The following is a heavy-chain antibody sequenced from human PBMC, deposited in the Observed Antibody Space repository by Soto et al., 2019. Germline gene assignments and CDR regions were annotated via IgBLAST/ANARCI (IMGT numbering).Heavy chain of an antibody. CDR1: GFTFSSYA. CDR3: AKDRGCSSTSCLMTHYYYYYGMDV. Sequence: GGSLRLSCAASGFTFSSYAMSWVRQAPGKGLEWVSAISGSGGSTYYADSVKGRFTISRDNSKNTLYLQMNSLRAEGTAVYYCAKDRGCSSTSCLMTHYYYYYGMDVWGQGTTVTVSS. J-gene: IGHJ6*02. CDR2: ISGSGGST. V-gene: IGHV3-23*01. D-gene: IGHD2-2*01.